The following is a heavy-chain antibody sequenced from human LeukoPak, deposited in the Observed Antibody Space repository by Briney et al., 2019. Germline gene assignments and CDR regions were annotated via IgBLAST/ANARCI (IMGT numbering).Heavy chain of an antibody. V-gene: IGHV3-7*01. CDR1: GFSFSSYW. Sequence: GGSLRLSCAASGFSFSSYWMSWVRQAPGKGLEWVANIKQDGSEKYYVDSVKGRFTISRDNAKNSLYLQMNSLTAEDTAVYYCARDYSYYDSSTDAFDIWGQGTMVTVSS. CDR2: IKQDGSEK. D-gene: IGHD3-22*01. J-gene: IGHJ3*02. CDR3: ARDYSYYDSSTDAFDI.